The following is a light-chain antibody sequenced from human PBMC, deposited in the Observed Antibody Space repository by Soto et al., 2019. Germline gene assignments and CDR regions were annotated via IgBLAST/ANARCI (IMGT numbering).Light chain of an antibody. CDR2: GAS. J-gene: IGKJ1*01. CDR1: QSVSSN. CDR3: QQYNNWPPT. V-gene: IGKV3-15*01. Sequence: EIVLTQSPATLSVSPGDRATLSCRASQSVSSNLGWYQQKPGQAPRLLIYGASTRASGIPARFSGSGSGTEFTLTISSLQSEDFAVYYCQQYNNWPPTFGQGTKVEIK.